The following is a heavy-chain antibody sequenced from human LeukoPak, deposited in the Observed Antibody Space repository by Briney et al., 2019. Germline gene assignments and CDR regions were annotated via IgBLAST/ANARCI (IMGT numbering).Heavy chain of an antibody. CDR2: INPNSGGT. D-gene: IGHD6-19*01. CDR1: GYTFTGYY. V-gene: IGHV1-2*06. CDR3: AKEVGSFSSGPGY. Sequence: GASVKVSCKASGYTFTGYYMHWVRQAPGQGLEWMGRINPNSGGTNYAQKFQGRVTMTRDTSISTAYMELSRLRSDDTAVYYCAKEVGSFSSGPGYWGQGTLVTVSS. J-gene: IGHJ4*02.